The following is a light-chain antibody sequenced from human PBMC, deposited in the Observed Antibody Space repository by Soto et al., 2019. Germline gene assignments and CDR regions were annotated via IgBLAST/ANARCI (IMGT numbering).Light chain of an antibody. J-gene: IGKJ5*01. CDR3: QQSYTAPSST. V-gene: IGKV1-39*01. CDR1: QSISSY. Sequence: DIQMTQSPSSLSASVGDKVTITCRASQSISSYLNWYQQKSGKAPKLLIYRVSRLEGGVPSRFSGSGSGTDFTLIISSLQPEDFATYYCQQSYTAPSSTFGQGTRLEIK. CDR2: RVS.